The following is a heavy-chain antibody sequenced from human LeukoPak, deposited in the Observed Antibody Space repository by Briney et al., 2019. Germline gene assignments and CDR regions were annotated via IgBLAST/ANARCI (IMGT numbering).Heavy chain of an antibody. Sequence: GGSLRLSCAASGFTFSSYRMNWVRQAPGKGLEWVSSISSSSSYIYYADSVKGRFTISRDNAKNSLYLQMNSLRAEDTAVYYCARGRGSYYYDSSGYGGYWGQGTLVTVSS. J-gene: IGHJ4*02. CDR3: ARGRGSYYYDSSGYGGY. CDR2: ISSSSSYI. CDR1: GFTFSSYR. V-gene: IGHV3-21*01. D-gene: IGHD3-22*01.